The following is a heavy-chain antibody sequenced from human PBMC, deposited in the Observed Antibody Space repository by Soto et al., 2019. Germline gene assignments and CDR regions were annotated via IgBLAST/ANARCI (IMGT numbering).Heavy chain of an antibody. J-gene: IGHJ3*02. V-gene: IGHV3-66*01. CDR1: GFTVSSNY. CDR3: ARVEDYYDSSGSPHDAFGI. D-gene: IGHD3-22*01. Sequence: GGSLRLSCAASGFTVSSNYMSWVRQAPGKGLEWVSVIYSGGSTYYADSVKGRFTISRDNSKNTLYLQMNSLRAEDTAVYYCARVEDYYDSSGSPHDAFGIWGQGTMVTV. CDR2: IYSGGST.